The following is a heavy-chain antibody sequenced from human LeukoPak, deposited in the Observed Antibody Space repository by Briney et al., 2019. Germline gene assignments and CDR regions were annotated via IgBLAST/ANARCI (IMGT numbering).Heavy chain of an antibody. CDR1: GFTFKYAW. CDR2: IYSGGST. D-gene: IGHD6-13*01. V-gene: IGHV3-66*01. CDR3: ARSKPPAVKDYYGLDV. J-gene: IGHJ6*02. Sequence: PGGSLRLSCTASGFTFKYAWMSWVRQAPGRGLEWVSVIYSGGSTYYVDSVKGRFTISRDNSKNTLHLLMNSLRAEDTAVYFCARSKPPAVKDYYGLDVWGQGTTVTVSS.